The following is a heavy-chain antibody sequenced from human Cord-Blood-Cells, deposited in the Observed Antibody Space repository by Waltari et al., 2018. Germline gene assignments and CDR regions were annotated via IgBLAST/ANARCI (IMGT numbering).Heavy chain of an antibody. D-gene: IGHD2-21*01. CDR1: GGTFSSYT. CDR2: IIPILVIA. Sequence: QVQLVQSGAEVKKPGSSVKVSCKASGGTFSSYTISWVRQAPGQGLEWMGRIIPILVIANYAQKFQGRVTITADKSTSTAYMELSSLRSEDTAVYYCARDGGLGGDWYFDLWGRGTLVTVSS. CDR3: ARDGGLGGDWYFDL. V-gene: IGHV1-69*08. J-gene: IGHJ2*01.